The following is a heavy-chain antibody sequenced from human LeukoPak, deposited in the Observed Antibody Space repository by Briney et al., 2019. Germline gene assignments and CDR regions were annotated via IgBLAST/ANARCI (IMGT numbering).Heavy chain of an antibody. CDR2: IIPIFGTA. Sequence: ASVKISCKASGGTFSSYAISWVRQAPGQGLEWMGGIIPIFGTANYAQKFQGRVTITADESTSTAYMELSSLRSEDTAVYYCAMGWYYYYYGMDVWGQGTTVTVSS. V-gene: IGHV1-69*01. J-gene: IGHJ6*02. CDR3: AMGWYYYYYGMDV. D-gene: IGHD6-19*01. CDR1: GGTFSSYA.